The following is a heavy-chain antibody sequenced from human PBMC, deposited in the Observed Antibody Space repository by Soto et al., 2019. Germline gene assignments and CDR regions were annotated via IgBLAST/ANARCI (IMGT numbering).Heavy chain of an antibody. CDR2: ISSDSTTI. CDR1: GFTFSSYW. CDR3: ITDWPYN. V-gene: IGHV3-48*01. D-gene: IGHD3-9*01. J-gene: IGHJ4*02. Sequence: PGGSLRLSCAASGFTFSSYWMHWVRLAPGKGLVWISHISSDSTTIYYADSVKDRFTISRDNAKNSLYLQMNSLRADDTAIYYCITDWPYNSGQGTLVTVSS.